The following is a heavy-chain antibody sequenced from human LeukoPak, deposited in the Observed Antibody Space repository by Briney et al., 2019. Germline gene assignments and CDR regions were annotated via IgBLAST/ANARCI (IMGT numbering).Heavy chain of an antibody. D-gene: IGHD1-7*01. CDR3: ARGSYNWNYDEENWFAP. J-gene: IGHJ5*02. Sequence: PGGSLRLSCAASGFTFSSYWMHWVRQAPGKGLVWVSRINSDGSSTSYADSVKGRFTISRDNAKNTLYLQMNSLRAEDTAVYYCARGSYNWNYDEENWFAPWGQGTLVTVSS. V-gene: IGHV3-74*01. CDR2: INSDGSST. CDR1: GFTFSSYW.